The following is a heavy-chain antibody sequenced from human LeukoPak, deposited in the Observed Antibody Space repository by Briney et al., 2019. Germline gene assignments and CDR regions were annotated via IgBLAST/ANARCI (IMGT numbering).Heavy chain of an antibody. V-gene: IGHV3-30*02. Sequence: GSLRLSCAASGFTFTSYGMHWVRQAPGKGLEWVAFIRYDGTNKYYADSVKGRFTISRHNSKNTLYLEMNSLRVEDTAVYYCAKVGFLESPEYHYSMDVWGKGTTVTVSS. D-gene: IGHD3-3*01. CDR2: IRYDGTNK. J-gene: IGHJ6*03. CDR3: AKVGFLESPEYHYSMDV. CDR1: GFTFTSYG.